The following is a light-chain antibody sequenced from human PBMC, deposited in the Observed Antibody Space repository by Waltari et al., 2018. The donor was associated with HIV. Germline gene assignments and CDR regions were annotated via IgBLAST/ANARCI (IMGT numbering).Light chain of an antibody. J-gene: IGLJ2*01. CDR3: QAWHISAAV. CDR2: QDS. V-gene: IGLV3-1*01. Sequence: SFELTQPPSVSVSPGQTAIITCSGDKLGKEYVCWYQKKPGQSPLQVIYQDSKRPSGISERFSGSNSGNTATLTISWAQALDETDYYCQAWHISAAVFGGGTKLTVL. CDR1: KLGKEY.